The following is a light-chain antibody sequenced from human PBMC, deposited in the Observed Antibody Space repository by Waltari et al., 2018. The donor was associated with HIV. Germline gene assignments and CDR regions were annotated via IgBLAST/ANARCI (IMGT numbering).Light chain of an antibody. Sequence: QSALTQPASVSGSPGQSITIPCTGTSSAVGVYDSVSCYQQHPGKAPKLMIFEVSYRPAGVSSRFSGSKSGNTASLTISGLRAEDEADYYCSSYTTSSTLVVFGGGTRLTVL. J-gene: IGLJ3*02. CDR2: EVS. CDR3: SSYTTSSTLVV. V-gene: IGLV2-14*01. CDR1: SSAVGVYDS.